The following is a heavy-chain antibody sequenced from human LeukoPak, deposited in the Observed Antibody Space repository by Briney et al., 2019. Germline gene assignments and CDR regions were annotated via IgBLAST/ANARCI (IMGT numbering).Heavy chain of an antibody. CDR1: GFTFDDYA. V-gene: IGHV3-9*01. J-gene: IGHJ3*02. Sequence: GRSLRLSCAASGFTFDDYAMHWVRQAPGKGLEWVSGISWNSGSIGYADSVKGRFTISRDNAKNSLYLQMNSLRAEDTALYYCAKAGRTDAFDIWGQGTMVTVSS. CDR2: ISWNSGSI. CDR3: AKAGRTDAFDI. D-gene: IGHD1-14*01.